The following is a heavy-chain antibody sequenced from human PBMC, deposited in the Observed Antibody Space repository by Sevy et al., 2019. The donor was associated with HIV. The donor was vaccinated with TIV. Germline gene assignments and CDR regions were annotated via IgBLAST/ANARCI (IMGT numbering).Heavy chain of an antibody. V-gene: IGHV4-34*01. J-gene: IGHJ4*02. Sequence: SETLSLTCAVSGGSFSGYFWNWIRQSPGKGLEWIGEINHTGSLKYNPSLKSRVTISVDASKSQLSLQLRSVTAADTAVYYCARGRQADVVVVPSTVPFDYWGRGTLVTVSS. D-gene: IGHD2-2*01. CDR2: INHTGSL. CDR1: GGSFSGYF. CDR3: ARGRQADVVVVPSTVPFDY.